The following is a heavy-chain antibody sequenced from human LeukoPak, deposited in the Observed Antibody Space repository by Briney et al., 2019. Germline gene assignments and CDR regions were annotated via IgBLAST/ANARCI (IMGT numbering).Heavy chain of an antibody. CDR1: GYTFTGYY. CDR3: ARDLDIVATTTQYYFDY. CDR2: INPNSGGT. Sequence: GASVKVSCKASGYTFTGYYMHWVRQAPGQGLERMGWINPNSGGTNYAQKFQGRVTMTRDTSISTAYMELSRLRSDDTAVYYCARDLDIVATTTQYYFDYWGQGTLVAVSS. D-gene: IGHD5-12*01. V-gene: IGHV1-2*02. J-gene: IGHJ4*02.